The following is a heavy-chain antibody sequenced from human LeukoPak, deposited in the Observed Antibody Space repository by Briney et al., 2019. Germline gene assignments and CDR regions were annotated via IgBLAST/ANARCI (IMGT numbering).Heavy chain of an antibody. CDR3: ARESSSWLDY. J-gene: IGHJ4*02. Sequence: GGSLRLSCAASGFTFSSYSMNWVRQAPGKGLEWVSSISSSSSYIYYADSVEGRFTISRDNAKNSLYLQMNSLRAEDTAVYYCARESSSWLDYWGQGTLVTVSS. CDR2: ISSSSSYI. V-gene: IGHV3-21*01. D-gene: IGHD6-13*01. CDR1: GFTFSSYS.